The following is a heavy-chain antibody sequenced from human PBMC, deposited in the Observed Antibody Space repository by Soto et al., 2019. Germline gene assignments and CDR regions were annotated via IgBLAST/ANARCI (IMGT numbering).Heavy chain of an antibody. V-gene: IGHV3-21*01. J-gene: IGHJ6*02. CDR1: GFTFSSYS. Sequence: LRLSCAASGFTFSSYSMNWVRQAPGKGLEWVSSISSSSSYIYYADSVKGRFTISRDNAKNSLYLQMNSLRAEDTAVYYCARGRTLKRPYGMDVWGQGTTVTVSS. CDR2: ISSSSSYI. CDR3: ARGRTLKRPYGMDV.